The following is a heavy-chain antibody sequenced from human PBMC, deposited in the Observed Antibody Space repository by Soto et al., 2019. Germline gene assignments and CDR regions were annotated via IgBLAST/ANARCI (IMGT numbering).Heavy chain of an antibody. J-gene: IGHJ4*02. CDR2: IRGKAHGGTT. V-gene: IGHV3-49*04. CDR3: SRAELYSSLDY. CDR1: GFTFGDYA. D-gene: IGHD6-13*01. Sequence: PGGSLRLSCAASGFTFGDYALSWVRQPPGKGLEWVGFIRGKAHGGTTEYATSVQGRFTPSRDDSRAIAYLQMTSLETEDTAVYYCSRAELYSSLDYWGPGTLVTVSS.